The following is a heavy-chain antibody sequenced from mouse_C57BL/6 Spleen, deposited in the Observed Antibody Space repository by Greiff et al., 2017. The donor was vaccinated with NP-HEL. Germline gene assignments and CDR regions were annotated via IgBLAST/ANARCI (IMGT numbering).Heavy chain of an antibody. V-gene: IGHV2-6*03. D-gene: IGHD2-4*01. J-gene: IGHJ4*01. CDR3: ATYDYDRGDYYAMDY. CDR2: IWSDGST. CDR1: GFSLTSYG. Sequence: QVQLQQSGPGLVAPSQSLSITCTVSGFSLTSYGVHWVRQPPGKGLEWLVVIWSDGSTTYNSALKSRLSISKDNSKSQVFLKMNSLQTDDTAMYYCATYDYDRGDYYAMDYWGQGTSVTVSS.